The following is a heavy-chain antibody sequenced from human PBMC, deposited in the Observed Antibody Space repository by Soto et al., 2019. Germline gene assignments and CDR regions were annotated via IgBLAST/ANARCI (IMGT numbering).Heavy chain of an antibody. V-gene: IGHV3-23*01. CDR2: ISETGDSL. CDR3: VKGGWLDY. D-gene: IGHD3-10*01. J-gene: IGHJ4*02. CDR1: QFPFSSFS. Sequence: PGGSLRLSCAASQFPFSSFSMTWVRQAPGKGLEWVSFISETGDSLSYAESVKGRFTISRDNSKNTLYLQMSSLRPEDTAVYYCVKGGWLDYWGQGTLVTVSS.